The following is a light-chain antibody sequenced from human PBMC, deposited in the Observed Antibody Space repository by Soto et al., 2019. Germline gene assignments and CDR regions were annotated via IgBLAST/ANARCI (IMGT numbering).Light chain of an antibody. CDR1: QSVSSSY. CDR3: QLYGVSPRT. Sequence: EIVLTQSPGTLSLSPWERATLSCRASQSVSSSYLAWYQQKPGQAPRLLIYGASSRATGIPDRFSGSGSGTDFTLTISRLEPEDFAVYYCQLYGVSPRTFVPGSMV. CDR2: GAS. V-gene: IGKV3-20*01. J-gene: IGKJ1*01.